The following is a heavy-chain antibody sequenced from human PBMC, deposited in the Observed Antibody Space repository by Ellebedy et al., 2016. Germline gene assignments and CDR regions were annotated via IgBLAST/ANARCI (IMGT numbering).Heavy chain of an antibody. Sequence: GESLKISCAASGFTFTNHAMNCVRQALGKGLEWVSAISGRGGGTYYADSVKGRLTISRDNSKNTLYLQMNSLRGDDTAVYYCAKDLGTIVVVVAAAEYGMDVWGQGTTVTVSS. D-gene: IGHD2-15*01. V-gene: IGHV3-23*01. CDR3: AKDLGTIVVVVAAAEYGMDV. CDR2: ISGRGGGT. CDR1: GFTFTNHA. J-gene: IGHJ6*02.